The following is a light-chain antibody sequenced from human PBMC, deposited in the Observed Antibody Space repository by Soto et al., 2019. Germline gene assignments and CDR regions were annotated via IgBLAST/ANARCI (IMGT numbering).Light chain of an antibody. Sequence: DIVLTQSPGTLSLSPGERATLSCRASQSVSSSYLAWYQQKPGQAPRLLIYGASSRATGIPDRFSGVGSGTDFTLTISRLEPEDFVVYYCQHYDTSPTWTFCQGTKVEIK. CDR2: GAS. CDR3: QHYDTSPTWT. J-gene: IGKJ1*01. CDR1: QSVSSSY. V-gene: IGKV3-20*01.